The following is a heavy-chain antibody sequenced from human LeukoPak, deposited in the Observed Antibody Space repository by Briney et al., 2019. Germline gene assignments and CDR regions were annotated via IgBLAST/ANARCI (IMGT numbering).Heavy chain of an antibody. CDR3: ARVGPYFDY. V-gene: IGHV1-69*06. CDR2: IIPIFGTA. CDR1: GGTFSSYT. Sequence: SVKVSCKASGGTFSSYTISWVRQAPGPGLEWMGGIIPIFGTAIYAQKFQGRVTITADKSTITAYMELSSLRSEDTAVYYCARVGPYFDYWGQGTLVTVSS. J-gene: IGHJ4*02.